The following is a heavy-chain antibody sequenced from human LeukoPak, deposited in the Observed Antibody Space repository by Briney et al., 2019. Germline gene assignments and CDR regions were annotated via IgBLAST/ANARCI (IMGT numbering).Heavy chain of an antibody. Sequence: SETLSLTCTVSGGSISSSSYYWGWIRQPPGEGLEWIGSIYYSGSTYYNPSLKSRVTISVDTSKNQCSLKLSSVTAADTAVYYCARVVVVPAAHDAFDIWGQGTMVTVSS. CDR1: GGSISSSSYY. D-gene: IGHD2-2*01. J-gene: IGHJ3*02. V-gene: IGHV4-39*01. CDR3: ARVVVVPAAHDAFDI. CDR2: IYYSGST.